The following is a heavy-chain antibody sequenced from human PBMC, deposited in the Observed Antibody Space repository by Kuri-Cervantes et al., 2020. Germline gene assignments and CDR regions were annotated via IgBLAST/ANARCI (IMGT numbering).Heavy chain of an antibody. D-gene: IGHD2-15*01. Sequence: GGSLRLSCAASGFTVSSNYMSWVRQAPGKGLEWVSVIYSGGSTYYADSVKSRFTISRDNSKNTLYLQMNSLRAEDTAVYYCARVAPNYYYGMDVWGQGTAVTVSS. CDR2: IYSGGST. CDR1: GFTVSSNY. CDR3: ARVAPNYYYGMDV. V-gene: IGHV3-66*01. J-gene: IGHJ6*02.